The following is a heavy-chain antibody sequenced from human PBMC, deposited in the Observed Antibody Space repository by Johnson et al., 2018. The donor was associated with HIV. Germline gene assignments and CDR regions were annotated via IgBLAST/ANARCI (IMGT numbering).Heavy chain of an antibody. Sequence: QLVESGGGVVQPGGSLRLSCAASGFTFSSFGIHWVRQAPGKGLEWVAFIRYDGTNKNYADSVKGRFTISRDNSKNTLYLQMNRLRAEDTAMYYCARVVYDSSGYDWVDAFDIWGQGTMVTVSS. CDR1: GFTFSSFG. J-gene: IGHJ3*02. CDR3: ARVVYDSSGYDWVDAFDI. V-gene: IGHV3-30*02. D-gene: IGHD3-22*01. CDR2: IRYDGTNK.